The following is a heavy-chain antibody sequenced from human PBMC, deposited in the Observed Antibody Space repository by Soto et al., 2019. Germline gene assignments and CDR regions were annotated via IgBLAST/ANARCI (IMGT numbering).Heavy chain of an antibody. V-gene: IGHV1-69*02. CDR1: GGTFSSYT. J-gene: IGHJ4*02. D-gene: IGHD2-2*01. CDR3: ATVPAAASYFDY. Sequence: QVQLVQSGAEVKKPGSSVKVSYKASGGTFSSYTISWVRQAPGQGLEWMGRIIPILGIANYAQKFQGRVTITADKSTSTADMELSSLRSEDTAVYYCATVPAAASYFDYWGQGTLVTVSS. CDR2: IIPILGIA.